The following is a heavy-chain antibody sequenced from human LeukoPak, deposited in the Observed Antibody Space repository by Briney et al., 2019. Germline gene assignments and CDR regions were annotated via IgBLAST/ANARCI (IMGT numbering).Heavy chain of an antibody. J-gene: IGHJ4*02. V-gene: IGHV4-30-4*01. CDR1: GGSISSGDYY. D-gene: IGHD6-13*01. CDR3: ARVSSTPWEVDY. Sequence: PSETLSLTCTVSGGSISSGDYYWSWIRQPPGKGLEWIGYIYYSGSTYYNPSLKSRVTISVDTSKNQFSLKLSSVTAADTAVYYCARVSSTPWEVDYWGQGTLVTVSS. CDR2: IYYSGST.